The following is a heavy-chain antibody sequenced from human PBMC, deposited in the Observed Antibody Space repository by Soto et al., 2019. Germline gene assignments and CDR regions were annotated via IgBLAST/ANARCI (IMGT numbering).Heavy chain of an antibody. Sequence: GGSLRLSCAASGFTVSSNYMSWVRQAPGKGLEWVSVIYSGGSTYYADSVKGRFTISRHNSKNTLYLQMNSLRAEDTAVYYCARVRGGYYNYYYYYMDVWGKGTTVTVSS. CDR1: GFTVSSNY. J-gene: IGHJ6*03. D-gene: IGHD3-10*01. CDR2: IYSGGST. CDR3: ARVRGGYYNYYYYYMDV. V-gene: IGHV3-53*04.